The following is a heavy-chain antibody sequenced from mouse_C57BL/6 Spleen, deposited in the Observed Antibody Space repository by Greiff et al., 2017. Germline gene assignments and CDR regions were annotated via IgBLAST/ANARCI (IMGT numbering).Heavy chain of an antibody. CDR3: ARDHYGYDGTGFDY. J-gene: IGHJ2*01. Sequence: VQLQQSGPGLVKPSQSLSLTCSVTGYSITSGYYWNWIRQFPGNKLEWMGYISYDGSNNYNPSLKNRISITRDTSKNQFFLKLNSVTTEDTATYYCARDHYGYDGTGFDYWGQGTTLTVSS. D-gene: IGHD2-2*01. V-gene: IGHV3-6*01. CDR1: GYSITSGYY. CDR2: ISYDGSN.